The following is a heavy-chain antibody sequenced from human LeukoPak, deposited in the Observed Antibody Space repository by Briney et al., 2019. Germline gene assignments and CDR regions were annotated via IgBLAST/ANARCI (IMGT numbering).Heavy chain of an antibody. D-gene: IGHD3-22*01. CDR2: IYSGGST. Sequence: GGSLRLSCAASGFTVSSNYMSWVRQAPGKGLEWVSVIYSGGSTYYADSVKGRFTISRDNSKNTLYLQMNSLRAEDTAVYYCAIPYDSRPYYYYGMDVWGQGTTVTVSS. J-gene: IGHJ6*02. V-gene: IGHV3-66*01. CDR1: GFTVSSNY. CDR3: AIPYDSRPYYYYGMDV.